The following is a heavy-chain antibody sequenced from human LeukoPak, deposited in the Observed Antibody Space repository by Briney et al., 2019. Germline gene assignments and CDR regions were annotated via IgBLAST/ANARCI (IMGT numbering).Heavy chain of an antibody. Sequence: GGSLRLSCAASGFTFRNYYMTWIRQAPGKGLEWVSYISASGDTIYYGDSVRGRFTISRDNAKNSLYLDMNTLKAEDTTVYYCARDPSWEILSYFDYWGQGTLVTVSS. D-gene: IGHD1-26*01. J-gene: IGHJ4*02. CDR2: ISASGDTI. V-gene: IGHV3-11*04. CDR1: GFTFRNYY. CDR3: ARDPSWEILSYFDY.